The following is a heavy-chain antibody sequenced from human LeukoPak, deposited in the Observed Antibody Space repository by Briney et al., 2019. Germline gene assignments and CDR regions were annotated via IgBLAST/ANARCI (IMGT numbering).Heavy chain of an antibody. CDR3: LVVPAAIPNWFDP. V-gene: IGHV3-30*02. CDR1: GFTFSSYG. J-gene: IGHJ5*02. Sequence: GGSLRLSCAASGFTFSSYGKHWVRQAPGKGREGLAFIRYDGSNKYYADSVKGRFTISRDNSKNTLYLQMNSLRAEDTAVYYPLVVPAAIPNWFDPWGQGTLVTVSS. D-gene: IGHD2-2*01. CDR2: IRYDGSNK.